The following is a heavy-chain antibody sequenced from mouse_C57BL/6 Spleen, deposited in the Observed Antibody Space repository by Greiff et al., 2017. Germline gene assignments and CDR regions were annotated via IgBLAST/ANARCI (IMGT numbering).Heavy chain of an antibody. Sequence: VKLMESGAELVKPGASVKISCKASGYAFSSYWMNWVKQRPGKGLDWIGQIYPGDGDTNYNGKFKGKATLTADKSSSTAYMQLSSLTSEDSAVYFWAALWSPAWFAYWGQGTLVTVSA. D-gene: IGHD1-1*02. CDR3: AALWSPAWFAY. V-gene: IGHV1-80*01. CDR1: GYAFSSYW. J-gene: IGHJ3*01. CDR2: IYPGDGDT.